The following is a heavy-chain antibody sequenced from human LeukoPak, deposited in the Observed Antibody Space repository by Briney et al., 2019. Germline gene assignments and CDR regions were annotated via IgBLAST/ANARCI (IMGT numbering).Heavy chain of an antibody. Sequence: GESLKISFKGSGYSFSSYWIGWVRQMPGKGLEWMGIIYPGYSDTRYSPSFQGQVTVSVDKSISTAYLQWSSLKASDTAMYYCARRGNGWYSDYWGQGALVTVSS. V-gene: IGHV5-51*01. J-gene: IGHJ4*02. D-gene: IGHD1-1*01. CDR2: IYPGYSDT. CDR3: ARRGNGWYSDY. CDR1: GYSFSSYW.